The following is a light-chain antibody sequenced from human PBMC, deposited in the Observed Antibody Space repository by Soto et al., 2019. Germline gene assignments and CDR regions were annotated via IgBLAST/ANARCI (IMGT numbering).Light chain of an antibody. J-gene: IGLJ2*01. CDR3: NSFAGGAHVV. V-gene: IGLV2-8*01. Sequence: QSVLAQPPSASGSPGQSVTISCTGTSSDVGGYNYVSWYQQHPGKAPKLIIYDVNQRPSGVPDRFSGSKSGNTASLTVSGLQAEDEAVYYCNSFAGGAHVVFGGGTKLTVL. CDR2: DVN. CDR1: SSDVGGYNY.